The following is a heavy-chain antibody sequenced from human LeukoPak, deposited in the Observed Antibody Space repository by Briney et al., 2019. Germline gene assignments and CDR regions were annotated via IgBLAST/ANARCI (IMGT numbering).Heavy chain of an antibody. Sequence: SETLPLTCTVSGGSFTTHYWSWIRQPPGKGLEWIGYISYIGSTNYNPSLKSRVTISIDTSNNEVSLMLTSVTAADMAVYYCASDSISMNAFDAWGQGTMVTVSS. CDR1: GGSFTTHY. V-gene: IGHV4-59*11. CDR3: ASDSISMNAFDA. CDR2: ISYIGST. D-gene: IGHD3-22*01. J-gene: IGHJ3*01.